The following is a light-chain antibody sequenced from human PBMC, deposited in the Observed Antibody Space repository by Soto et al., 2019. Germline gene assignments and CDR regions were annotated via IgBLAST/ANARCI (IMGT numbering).Light chain of an antibody. Sequence: EIVMTQSPLSLPVTPGEPASISCRSSQSLLHSNGYNYLDWYLQKPGQSPHLLIYLGSNRASGVPDRFSGSGSGTDFTMKISRVEAEDVGVYYCMQALQSPLYTFGQGTKLEIK. V-gene: IGKV2-28*01. CDR3: MQALQSPLYT. CDR2: LGS. CDR1: QSLLHSNGYNY. J-gene: IGKJ2*01.